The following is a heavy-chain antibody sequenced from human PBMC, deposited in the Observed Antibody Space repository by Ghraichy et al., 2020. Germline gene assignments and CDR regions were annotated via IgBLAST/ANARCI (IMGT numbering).Heavy chain of an antibody. D-gene: IGHD1-14*01. V-gene: IGHV4-59*01. CDR3: ARGGTNRAFDI. CDR1: GGSISSYY. J-gene: IGHJ3*02. Sequence: SENLSLTCTVSGGSISSYYWSWIRQPPGKGLEWIGYIYYSGSTNYNPSLKSRVTISVDTSKNQFSLKLSSVTAADTAVYYCARGGTNRAFDIWGQGTMVTVSS. CDR2: IYYSGST.